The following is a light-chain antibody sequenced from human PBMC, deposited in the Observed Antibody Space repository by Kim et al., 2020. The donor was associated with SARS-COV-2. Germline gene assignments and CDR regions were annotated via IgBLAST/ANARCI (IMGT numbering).Light chain of an antibody. V-gene: IGLV2-14*04. CDR3: SSYTSSSTWV. CDR2: DVS. J-gene: IGLJ3*02. CDR1: SSDVGGYNY. Sequence: GQSIAISCTGTSSDVGGYNYVSWYHQHPGKAPKLMIYDVSKRPSGVSNRLSGSKSGNTASLTISGLQAEDEADYYCSSYTSSSTWVFGGGTKLTVL.